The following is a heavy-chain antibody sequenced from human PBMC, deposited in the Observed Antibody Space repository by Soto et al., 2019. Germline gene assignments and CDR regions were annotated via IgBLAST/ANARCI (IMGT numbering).Heavy chain of an antibody. J-gene: IGHJ4*03. CDR1: GDSIRGGGHY. CDR3: ARDTGLAPTVWGY. D-gene: IGHD7-27*01. CDR2: VYHSGST. V-gene: IGHV4-31*03. Sequence: SETLSLTCSVSGDSIRGGGHYWNWIRQFPGKGLEWIGYVYHSGSTHYNPSLRGRLTISIDTSKNQFSLRLISVTAADTALYYCARDTGLAPTVWGYWGHGTQVTVSS.